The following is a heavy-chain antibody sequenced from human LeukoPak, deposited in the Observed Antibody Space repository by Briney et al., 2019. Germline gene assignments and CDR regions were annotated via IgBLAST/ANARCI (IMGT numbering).Heavy chain of an antibody. J-gene: IGHJ4*02. CDR1: GFTFSTFA. Sequence: PGGSLRLSCSVSGFTFSTFAMHWVRQAPGNGLEYVSSISSNGESTHYADSVKGRFTISRDNSRSTLYLQMSSLRAEDTAVYYCVSTPRIQLSPADHFDYWVQGTLVTGSS. V-gene: IGHV3-64D*06. CDR3: VSTPRIQLSPADHFDY. D-gene: IGHD1-1*01. CDR2: ISSNGEST.